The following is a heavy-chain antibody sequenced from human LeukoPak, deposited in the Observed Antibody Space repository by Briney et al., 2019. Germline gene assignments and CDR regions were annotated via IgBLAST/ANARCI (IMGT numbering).Heavy chain of an antibody. CDR2: IYYSGST. Sequence: PSETLSLTCTVSGGSISSSSYYWSWIRQPPGKGLEWIGYIYYSGSTNYNPSLKSRVTISVDTSKNQFSLKLSSVTAADTAVYYCARGRSRGAFDIWGQGTMVTVSS. CDR3: ARGRSRGAFDI. J-gene: IGHJ3*02. V-gene: IGHV4-61*01. CDR1: GGSISSSSYY.